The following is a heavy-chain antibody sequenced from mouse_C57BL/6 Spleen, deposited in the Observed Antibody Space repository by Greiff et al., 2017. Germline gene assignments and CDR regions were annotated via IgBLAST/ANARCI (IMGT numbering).Heavy chain of an antibody. J-gene: IGHJ4*01. V-gene: IGHV3-6*01. CDR2: ISYDGSN. CDR1: GYSITSGHY. D-gene: IGHD2-4*01. Sequence: EVKLQESGPGLVKPSQSLSLTCPVTGYSITSGHYWNWIRHFTGNKLEWMGYISYDGSNNYNPSPKNRISITRDTPKNKFFLKLNSVTTEDTATYCWAKWGLPYAMDYWGQGTSVTVSS. CDR3: AKWGLPYAMDY.